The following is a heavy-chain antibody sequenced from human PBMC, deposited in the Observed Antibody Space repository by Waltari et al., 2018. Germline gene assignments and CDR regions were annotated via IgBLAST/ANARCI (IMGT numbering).Heavy chain of an antibody. D-gene: IGHD3-10*01. CDR1: GFSLSTSGVG. V-gene: IGHV2-5*02. Sequence: QITLKESGPTLVKPTQTLTLTCTFSGFSLSTSGVGVGWIRQPPGKALEGLALIYWDDDKRYSPSLKGRLTSTKDTSKNQVVLTMTNMDPVDTATYYCAHRWGKGSGSYYGYWGQGTLVTVSS. CDR3: AHRWGKGSGSYYGY. CDR2: IYWDDDK. J-gene: IGHJ4*02.